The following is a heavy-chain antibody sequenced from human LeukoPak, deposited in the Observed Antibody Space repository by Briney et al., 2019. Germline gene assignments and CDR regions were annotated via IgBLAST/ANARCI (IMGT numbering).Heavy chain of an antibody. J-gene: IGHJ1*01. D-gene: IGHD1-1*01. Sequence: GGSLRLSCAASVFTFSLSWMHWVRQAPGKGREWVSSINYDARSRTYADSVKGRLTISRDNAENTLFLQMNSLRVEDSAIYSCVRGAGPGTPFDWGQGILVTVSS. CDR3: VRGAGPGTPFD. V-gene: IGHV3-74*01. CDR1: VFTFSLSW. CDR2: INYDARSR.